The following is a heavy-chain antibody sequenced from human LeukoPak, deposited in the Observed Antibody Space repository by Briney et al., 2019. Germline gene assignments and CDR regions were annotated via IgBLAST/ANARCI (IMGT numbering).Heavy chain of an antibody. J-gene: IGHJ5*02. CDR3: ARRRKDLNWFDP. V-gene: IGHV4-39*01. CDR2: INYSGRT. Sequence: SETLSLTCTVSGDSISGSDYYWGWIRQPPGKGLEWIALINYSGRTFYNPSLKSRVTISVDMSKNQFSLNLNSVTAADTAVYYCARRRKDLNWFDPWGQGTLVTVSS. CDR1: GDSISGSDYY.